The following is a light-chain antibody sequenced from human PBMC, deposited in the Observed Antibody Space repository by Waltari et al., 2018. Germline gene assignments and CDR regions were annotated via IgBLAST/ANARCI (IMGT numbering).Light chain of an antibody. CDR1: NSDVGTYNY. CDR3: SSYTSSSSLV. CDR2: DVS. V-gene: IGLV2-14*01. J-gene: IGLJ3*02. Sequence: QSALTQPASVSGSPGQWITISCTGSNSDVGTYNYVSWYQQHPGKAPKLMIYDVSKRPSGVSDRFSGSKSGTTASLTISGLQAEDEADYYCSSYTSSSSLVFGGGTKVTVL.